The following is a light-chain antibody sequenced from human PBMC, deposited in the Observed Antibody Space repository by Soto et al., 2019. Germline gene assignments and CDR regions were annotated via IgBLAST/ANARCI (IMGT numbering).Light chain of an antibody. CDR1: QSVSSN. J-gene: IGKJ1*01. Sequence: ILMTQSPATLAVSPGERATLSCRASQSVSSNLAWYQQKPGQAPRLLIYGASTRATGIPAWFSGSGSGTEFTLTISSLQSEDFEVYYCQQYNNWPRTFGQGTKVDIK. V-gene: IGKV3-15*01. CDR2: GAS. CDR3: QQYNNWPRT.